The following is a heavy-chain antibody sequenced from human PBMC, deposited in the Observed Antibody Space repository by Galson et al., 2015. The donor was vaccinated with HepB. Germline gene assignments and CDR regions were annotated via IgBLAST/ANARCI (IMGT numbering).Heavy chain of an antibody. V-gene: IGHV3-48*02. CDR2: ISSSSSTI. Sequence: SLRLSCAASGFTFSSYSMNWVRQAPGKGLEWVSYISSSSSTIYYADSVKGRFTISRDNAKNSLYLQMNSLRDEDTAVYYCARDLDYYGSGSYPYWGQGTLVTVSS. D-gene: IGHD3-10*01. CDR3: ARDLDYYGSGSYPY. J-gene: IGHJ4*02. CDR1: GFTFSSYS.